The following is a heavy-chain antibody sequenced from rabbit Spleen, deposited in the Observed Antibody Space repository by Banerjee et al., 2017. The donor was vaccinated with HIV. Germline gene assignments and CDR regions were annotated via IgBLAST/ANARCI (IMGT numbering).Heavy chain of an antibody. V-gene: IGHV1S40*01. D-gene: IGHD8-1*01. CDR3: ARDTGSSFSTYGMDL. Sequence: QSLEESGGDLVKPGASLTLTCTASGIDFSSYYYMCWVRQAPGKGLEWIACIYAGSSGSTYYASWAKGRFTISKTSSTTVTLQMTSLTAADTATYFCARDTGSSFSTYGMDLWGPGHPGHRL. J-gene: IGHJ6*01. CDR1: GIDFSSYYY. CDR2: IYAGSSGST.